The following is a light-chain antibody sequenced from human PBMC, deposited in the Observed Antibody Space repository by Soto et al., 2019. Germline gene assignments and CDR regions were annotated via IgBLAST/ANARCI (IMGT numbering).Light chain of an antibody. V-gene: IGKV3-15*01. CDR3: QQSNNWPFS. J-gene: IGKJ3*01. Sequence: EIVMTQSPATVSVSPGERVILSCRTSQSVRRNLAWYQQKPGQAPRLLIYDASTRATGASARFSGGGSETEFTLTITSLQSEDFAVYYCQQSNNWPFSFGPGTKVDLK. CDR1: QSVRRN. CDR2: DAS.